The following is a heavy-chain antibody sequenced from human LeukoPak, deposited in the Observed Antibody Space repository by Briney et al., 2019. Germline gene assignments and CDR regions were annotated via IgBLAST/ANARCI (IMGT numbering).Heavy chain of an antibody. V-gene: IGHV4-61*01. J-gene: IGHJ4*02. Sequence: SQTLSLTSTVSGESVCGIRFYGSWFRQPPGKGLQYIGYVQYSGSTNYTHSLKSRVTISVDTFKNQFSLKLSSVTAADTAVYYCARYYDRSGYWSTPHFDYWGQGPLVTVSS. D-gene: IGHD3-22*01. CDR2: VQYSGST. CDR1: GESVCGIRFY. CDR3: ARYYDRSGYWSTPHFDY.